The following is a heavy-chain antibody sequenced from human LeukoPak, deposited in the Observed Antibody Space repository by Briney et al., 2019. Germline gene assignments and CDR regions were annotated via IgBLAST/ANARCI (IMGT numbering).Heavy chain of an antibody. J-gene: IGHJ4*02. Sequence: GGSLRLSCAASGFTFSSYLMSCVRQAPGEGLEWVANIKQDGSVKDYVDSVKGRFTSSRDNAKNSLYLQMNSLRVEDTAVYYCARGEGAYWGQGTLVTVSP. CDR3: ARGEGAY. CDR1: GFTFSSYL. D-gene: IGHD4/OR15-4a*01. V-gene: IGHV3-7*01. CDR2: IKQDGSVK.